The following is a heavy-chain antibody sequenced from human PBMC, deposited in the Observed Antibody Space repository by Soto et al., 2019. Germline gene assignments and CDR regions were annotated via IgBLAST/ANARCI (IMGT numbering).Heavy chain of an antibody. CDR1: GCTFSSYA. CDR3: AREGRHFDY. Sequence: SVKVSCKASGCTFSSYAISWVRQAPGQGLEWMGGINPIFGTPHYAQKYQGRVTITADTFTNTAYMELTRLTSDDTAGYFCAREGRHFDYWGQGTLVTVSS. CDR2: INPIFGTP. J-gene: IGHJ4*02. V-gene: IGHV1-69*06.